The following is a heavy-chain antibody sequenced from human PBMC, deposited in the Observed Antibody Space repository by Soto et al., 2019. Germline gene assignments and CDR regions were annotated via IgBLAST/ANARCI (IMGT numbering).Heavy chain of an antibody. Sequence: PGESLKISCKGSGYSFTSYWIGWVRQMPGKGLEWMGIICPGDSDTRYSPSFQGQVTISADKSISTAYLQWSSLKASDTAMYYCARKRYDILTGPLGWFDPWGQGTLVTVSS. CDR1: GYSFTSYW. CDR3: ARKRYDILTGPLGWFDP. CDR2: ICPGDSDT. J-gene: IGHJ5*02. D-gene: IGHD3-9*01. V-gene: IGHV5-51*01.